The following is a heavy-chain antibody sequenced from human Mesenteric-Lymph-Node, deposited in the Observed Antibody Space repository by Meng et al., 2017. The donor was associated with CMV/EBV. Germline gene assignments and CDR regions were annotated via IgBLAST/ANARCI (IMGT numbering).Heavy chain of an antibody. CDR3: ARVLIFGNHVGFDY. CDR2: IYYRGNT. J-gene: IGHJ4*02. Sequence: GGSINSGGDYRSWIRQHPGKGLEWIGHIYYRGNTYYNPSLKSRLSISLDTSKSQFSLRLSSVTAADTAMYYCARVLIFGNHVGFDYWGQGTLVTVSS. CDR1: GGSINSGGDY. V-gene: IGHV4-31*02. D-gene: IGHD3-10*02.